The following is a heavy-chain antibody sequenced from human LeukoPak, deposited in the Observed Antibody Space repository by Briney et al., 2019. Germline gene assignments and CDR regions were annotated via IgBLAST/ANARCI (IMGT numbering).Heavy chain of an antibody. D-gene: IGHD3-10*01. CDR1: GGSISSGDYY. J-gene: IGHJ4*02. V-gene: IGHV4-30-4*01. Sequence: SETLSLTCTVSGGSISSGDYYWSWLRQPPGKGLEWIGYIYYSGSTYYNPSLKSRVTISVDTSKNQFSLKLSSVTAANTAVYYCASFMVRGVIVYGGQGTLATVSS. CDR2: IYYSGST. CDR3: ASFMVRGVIVY.